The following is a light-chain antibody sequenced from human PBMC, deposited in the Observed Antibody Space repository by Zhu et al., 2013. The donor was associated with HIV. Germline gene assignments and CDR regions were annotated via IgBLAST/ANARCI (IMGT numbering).Light chain of an antibody. Sequence: EIVLTQSPVSLSLSPGATATLSCRASLDFNSMSLAWYQHKVGQPPRLLVYDTFYRAAGTPDRFSGSGSGTAFTLTISGVEATDSAIYYCQQYDDSPVTFGQGTRLEIK. CDR3: QQYDDSPVT. CDR1: LDFNSMS. J-gene: IGKJ5*01. V-gene: IGKV3-20*01. CDR2: DTF.